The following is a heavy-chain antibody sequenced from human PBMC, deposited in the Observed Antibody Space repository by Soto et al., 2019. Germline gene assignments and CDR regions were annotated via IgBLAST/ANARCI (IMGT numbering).Heavy chain of an antibody. J-gene: IGHJ4*02. Sequence: ETVSLTCTVSGVSINNYHGIWIRQHPGKGLEWIGYIFYSGDTNYSPSLRRRVTISVDTSKNQFSLKLNSVTTADTAVYYCERLSNYGSGWSTFDYWGRGTLVTVSS. CDR1: GVSINNYH. V-gene: IGHV4-59*01. D-gene: IGHD6-19*01. CDR2: IFYSGDT. CDR3: ERLSNYGSGWSTFDY.